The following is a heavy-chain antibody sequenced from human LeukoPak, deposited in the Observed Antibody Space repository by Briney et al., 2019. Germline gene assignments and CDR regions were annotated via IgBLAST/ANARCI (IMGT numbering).Heavy chain of an antibody. V-gene: IGHV3-23*01. Sequence: GGSLRLSCAASGFTFSTYAMSWVRQAPGKGLEWVTTISGGGDKQYADHVKGRFTVSRDDSKNTLYLQMNSLRAEDTALYYCAKDHPYYYDSSGHDYWGQGTLVTVSS. D-gene: IGHD3-22*01. CDR2: ISGGGDK. J-gene: IGHJ4*02. CDR3: AKDHPYYYDSSGHDY. CDR1: GFTFSTYA.